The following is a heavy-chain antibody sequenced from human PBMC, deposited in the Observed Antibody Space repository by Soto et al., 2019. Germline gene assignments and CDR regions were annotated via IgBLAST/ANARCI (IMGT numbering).Heavy chain of an antibody. CDR2: IHIGGDT. Sequence: EVQLVETGGGLIQPGGSLRLSCAASGFTVSSKYMNWVRQAPGKGLEWVSVIHIGGDTYYADAVKGRFTISRDNSKNKLYLQMNSLRVEDTAVYYCVRGKGDYYFDFDFWGQGTLVTVSS. CDR3: VRGKGDYYFDFDF. CDR1: GFTVSSKY. J-gene: IGHJ4*02. D-gene: IGHD3-22*01. V-gene: IGHV3-53*02.